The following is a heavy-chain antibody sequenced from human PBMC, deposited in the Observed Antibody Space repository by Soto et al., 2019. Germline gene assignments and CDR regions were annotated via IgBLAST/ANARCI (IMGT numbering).Heavy chain of an antibody. J-gene: IGHJ4*02. CDR3: ARDRGIAAAGDY. D-gene: IGHD6-13*01. Sequence: ASVKVSCKASGYTFTSYYMNWVRQAPGQGLEWLGIINPSGGYTTYAQRFLGRVTMTSDTSTSTVHMELGSLTSEDTAVYYCARDRGIAAAGDYWGQGTLVTVSS. CDR2: INPSGGYT. V-gene: IGHV1-46*01. CDR1: GYTFTSYY.